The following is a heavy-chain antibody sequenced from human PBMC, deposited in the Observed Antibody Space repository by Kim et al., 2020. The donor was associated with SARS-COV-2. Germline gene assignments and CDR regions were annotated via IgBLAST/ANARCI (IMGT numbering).Heavy chain of an antibody. CDR3: ARSPLWLPFDY. CDR2: ST. Sequence: STNYNPSLKSRVTISVDTSKNQFSLKRSSVTAADTAVYYCARSPLWLPFDYWGQGTLVTVSS. D-gene: IGHD3-10*01. V-gene: IGHV4-59*01. J-gene: IGHJ4*02.